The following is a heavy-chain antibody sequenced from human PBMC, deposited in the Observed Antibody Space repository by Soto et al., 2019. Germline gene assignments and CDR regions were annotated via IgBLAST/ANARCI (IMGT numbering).Heavy chain of an antibody. J-gene: IGHJ3*02. CDR3: ARDPPGSPRELAFDI. Sequence: GASVKVSCKASGGTFGSYAISWVRQAPGQGLEWMGGIIPILGTAHYAQKFQGRVTVTADESTSTVYMELSSLRSEDTAMYYCARDPPGSPRELAFDIWGQGTMVTVSS. CDR2: IIPILGTA. D-gene: IGHD1-7*01. V-gene: IGHV1-69*13. CDR1: GGTFGSYA.